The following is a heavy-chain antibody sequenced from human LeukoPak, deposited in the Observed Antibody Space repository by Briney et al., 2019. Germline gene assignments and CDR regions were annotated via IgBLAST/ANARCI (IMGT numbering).Heavy chain of an antibody. Sequence: GGSLRLSCAASGFTFSSYGMHWVRQAPGKGLEWVAFIRYDGSNKYYADSVKGRFTISRDNSKNTLYLQMNSLRAEDTAVYYCAKDGLTIFGVVTRDAFDIWGQGTMVTVSS. V-gene: IGHV3-30*02. J-gene: IGHJ3*02. CDR3: AKDGLTIFGVVTRDAFDI. CDR1: GFTFSSYG. D-gene: IGHD3-3*01. CDR2: IRYDGSNK.